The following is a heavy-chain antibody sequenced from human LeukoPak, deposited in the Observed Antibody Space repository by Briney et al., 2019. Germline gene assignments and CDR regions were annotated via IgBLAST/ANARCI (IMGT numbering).Heavy chain of an antibody. D-gene: IGHD5-12*01. V-gene: IGHV4-30-2*01. Sequence: SQTLSLTCAVSGGSISSGGYSWSWIRQPPGKGLEWIGYIYHSGSTYYNPSLKSRVTISVDRSKNQSSLKLSSVTAADTAVYYCARDYDDAFDIWGQGTMVTVSS. J-gene: IGHJ3*02. CDR3: ARDYDDAFDI. CDR2: IYHSGST. CDR1: GGSISSGGYS.